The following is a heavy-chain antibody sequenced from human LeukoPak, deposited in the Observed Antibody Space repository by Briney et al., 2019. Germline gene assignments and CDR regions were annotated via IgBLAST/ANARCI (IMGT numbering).Heavy chain of an antibody. D-gene: IGHD6-13*01. V-gene: IGHV4-39*07. Sequence: SETLSLTCTVSGGSISGSSYFWGWIRQPPGKGLEWIGSIYYSGSTYYNPSLKSRVTISVDTSKNQFSLKLSSVTAADTAVYYCAKYIAAAWTQWGQGTLVTVSS. CDR1: GGSISGSSYF. J-gene: IGHJ4*02. CDR3: AKYIAAAWTQ. CDR2: IYYSGST.